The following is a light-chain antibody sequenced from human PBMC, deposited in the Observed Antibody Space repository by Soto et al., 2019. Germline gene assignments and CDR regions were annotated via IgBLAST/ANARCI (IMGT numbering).Light chain of an antibody. CDR3: QQYNNWLALT. J-gene: IGKJ4*01. Sequence: EIVMTQSPATLSVSPGERATLSCRASQSVSSYLAWYQQKPGQAPRLLIYGASTRATGIPARFSGSGSVTEFTLTISSLQSEDFAVYYCQQYNNWLALTFGGGTKVEIK. CDR1: QSVSSY. V-gene: IGKV3-15*01. CDR2: GAS.